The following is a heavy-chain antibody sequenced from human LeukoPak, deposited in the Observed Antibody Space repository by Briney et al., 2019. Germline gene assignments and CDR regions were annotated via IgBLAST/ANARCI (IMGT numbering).Heavy chain of an antibody. J-gene: IGHJ6*02. CDR1: GFTFSSYS. CDR2: ISSSSSYI. V-gene: IGHV3-21*01. Sequence: PGGSLRLSCAASGFTFSSYSMNWVRQAPGKGLEWVSSISSSSSYIYYADPVKGRFTISRDNAKNSLYLQMNSLRAEDTVVYYCARDHPGYCSSTSCNQNGKRYYYYYGMDVWGQGTTVTVSS. D-gene: IGHD2-2*01. CDR3: ARDHPGYCSSTSCNQNGKRYYYYYGMDV.